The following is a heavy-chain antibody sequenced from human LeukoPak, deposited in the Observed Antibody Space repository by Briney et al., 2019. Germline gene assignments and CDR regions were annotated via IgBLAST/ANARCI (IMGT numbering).Heavy chain of an antibody. D-gene: IGHD1-26*01. CDR2: IYYSGST. CDR1: CGSISSSSYY. Sequence: PSETLSLACTVSCGSISSSSYYWGWIRQPPGKGLEWIGSIYYSGSTYYNPSLKSRVTISVDTSKNQFSLKLSSVTAADTAEYYCARHRGHSGGSYSLDYWGQGTLVTVSS. CDR3: ARHRGHSGGSYSLDY. V-gene: IGHV4-39*01. J-gene: IGHJ4*02.